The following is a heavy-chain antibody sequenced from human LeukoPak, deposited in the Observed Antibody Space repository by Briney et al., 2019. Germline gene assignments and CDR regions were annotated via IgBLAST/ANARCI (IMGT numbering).Heavy chain of an antibody. CDR3: ARFKGNYYDSSGYSPYFDY. CDR2: IYSGGST. J-gene: IGHJ4*02. V-gene: IGHV3-53*01. Sequence: GSLRLSCAASGFTVSSNYMSWVRQAPGKGLEWVSVIYSGGSTYYADSVKGRFTISRDNSKNTLYLQMNSLRAEDTAVYYCARFKGNYYDSSGYSPYFDYWGQGILVTVSS. CDR1: GFTVSSNY. D-gene: IGHD3-22*01.